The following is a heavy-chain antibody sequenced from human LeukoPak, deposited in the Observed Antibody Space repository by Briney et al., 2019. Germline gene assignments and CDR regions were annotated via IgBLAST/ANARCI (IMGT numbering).Heavy chain of an antibody. CDR3: ARHAPSPRYCSSTSCYSSYTPFDY. J-gene: IGHJ4*02. Sequence: SETLSLTCAVYGGSFSGYYWSWIRQPPGKGLEWIGEINHSGSTNYNPSLKSRVTISVDTSKNQFSLKLSSVTAADTAVYYCARHAPSPRYCSSTSCYSSYTPFDYWGQGTLVTVSS. V-gene: IGHV4-34*01. CDR2: INHSGST. CDR1: GGSFSGYY. D-gene: IGHD2-2*01.